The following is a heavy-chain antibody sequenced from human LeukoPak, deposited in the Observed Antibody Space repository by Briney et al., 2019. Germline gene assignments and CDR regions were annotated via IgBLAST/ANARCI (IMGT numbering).Heavy chain of an antibody. D-gene: IGHD6-13*01. CDR1: GGSYSDYY. J-gene: IGHJ4*02. Sequence: SETLSLTCGVYGGSYSDYYWSWIRQPPGRGLEWIGEINHSGITNYNPSLKSRVTISLDTSKNQFSLKLSSVTAADTSVYYCARVAAAGSRLFDYWGQGTLVTVSS. V-gene: IGHV4-34*01. CDR2: INHSGIT. CDR3: ARVAAAGSRLFDY.